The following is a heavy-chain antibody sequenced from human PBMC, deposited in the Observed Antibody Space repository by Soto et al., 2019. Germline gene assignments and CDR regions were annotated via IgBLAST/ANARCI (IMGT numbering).Heavy chain of an antibody. CDR3: ARGRGVPAYYHYMDV. CDR2: INHSGST. CDR1: GGSFSGYY. D-gene: IGHD2-2*01. V-gene: IGHV4-34*01. Sequence: SETLSLTCAVYGGSFSGYYWSCIRQPPGKGLEWIGEINHSGSTNYNPSLKSRVTISVDTSKNQFSLKLSSVTAADTAVYYCARGRGVPAYYHYMDVWGKGTTVTVSS. J-gene: IGHJ6*03.